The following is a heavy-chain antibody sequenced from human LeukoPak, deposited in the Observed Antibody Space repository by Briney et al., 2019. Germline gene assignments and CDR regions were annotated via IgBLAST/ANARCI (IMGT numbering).Heavy chain of an antibody. D-gene: IGHD6-19*01. Sequence: GGSLRLSCAASGFTFSTYWMHWVRQAPGQGLVWVSRINTDGSSTSYADSVKGRFTISRDNAKNTLYLQMSSLRAEDTAVYYCARGGESRAVAVTGIGYWGQGTLVTVSS. CDR2: INTDGSST. CDR3: ARGGESRAVAVTGIGY. CDR1: GFTFSTYW. V-gene: IGHV3-74*01. J-gene: IGHJ4*02.